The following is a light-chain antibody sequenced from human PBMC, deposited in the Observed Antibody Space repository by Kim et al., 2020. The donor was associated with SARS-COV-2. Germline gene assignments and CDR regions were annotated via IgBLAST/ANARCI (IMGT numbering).Light chain of an antibody. CDR3: VLYMGSGIWV. CDR1: SGSVSTNYY. J-gene: IGLJ3*02. V-gene: IGLV8-61*01. Sequence: GTVTLTCGLSSGSVSTNYYPSWYQQTPGQAPRTLIYSTSTRSSGVPGRFSGSILGNKAVLTITGAHADDESNYYCVLYMGSGIWVFGGGTKLTVL. CDR2: STS.